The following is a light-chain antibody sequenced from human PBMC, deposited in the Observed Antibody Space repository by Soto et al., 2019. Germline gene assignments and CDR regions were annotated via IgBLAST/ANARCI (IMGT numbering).Light chain of an antibody. J-gene: IGKJ5*01. CDR3: QQYNNWPSIT. CDR1: QSVSSN. V-gene: IGKV3-15*01. Sequence: EIVMTQSPATLSVSPGERATLSCRASQSVSSNLAWYQQKPGQAPRLLIYGASTSATGIPARFSGSGSGTEFTLPISSLQSEDFAVYYCQQYNNWPSITFGQGTRLEIK. CDR2: GAS.